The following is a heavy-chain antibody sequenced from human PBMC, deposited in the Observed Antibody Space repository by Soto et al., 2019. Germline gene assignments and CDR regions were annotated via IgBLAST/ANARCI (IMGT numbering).Heavy chain of an antibody. D-gene: IGHD4-4*01. Sequence: GGSLRLSCAASGFTFSSYWMHWVRQAPGEGLVWVSRIKSDGSSITYADSVKGRFTISRDNAKNTLYLQMNSLRAEDTAVYYCLRDPNYSTGPFDCCGQRSLVTVSA. CDR2: IKSDGSSI. V-gene: IGHV3-74*01. J-gene: IGHJ4*02. CDR1: GFTFSSYW. CDR3: LRDPNYSTGPFDC.